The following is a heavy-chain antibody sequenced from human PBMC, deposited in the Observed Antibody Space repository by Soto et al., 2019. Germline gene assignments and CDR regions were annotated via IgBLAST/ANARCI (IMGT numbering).Heavy chain of an antibody. CDR2: TYYRSTWNN. D-gene: IGHD6-6*01. J-gene: IGHJ4*02. CDR1: GDSVSSNSAT. Sequence: PSQTLSLTCVISGDSVSSNSATWNWIRQSPSRGLEWLGRTYYRSTWNNDYAGSVKSRITINADTTNNQFSLHLNSVTPEDTAVDYCAAYTTSSAYWGQGALVTVSS. CDR3: AAYTTSSAY. V-gene: IGHV6-1*01.